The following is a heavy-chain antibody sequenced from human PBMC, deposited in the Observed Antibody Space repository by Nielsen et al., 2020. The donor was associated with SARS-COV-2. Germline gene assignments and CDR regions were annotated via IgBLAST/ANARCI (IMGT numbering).Heavy chain of an antibody. V-gene: IGHV4-31*03. CDR3: AREGGDRGYSYGSLWFDP. CDR1: GGSISSGGYY. D-gene: IGHD5-18*01. Sequence: SETLSLTCTVSGGSISSGGYYWSWIRQHPGKGLEWIGYIYYSGSTYYNPSLKSRVTISVDTSKNQFSLKLSSVTAADTAVYYCAREGGDRGYSYGSLWFDPWGQGTLVTVSS. CDR2: IYYSGST. J-gene: IGHJ5*02.